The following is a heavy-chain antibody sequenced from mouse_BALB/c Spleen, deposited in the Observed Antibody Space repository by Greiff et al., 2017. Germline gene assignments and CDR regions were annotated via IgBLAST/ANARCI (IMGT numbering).Heavy chain of an antibody. Sequence: QVQLQQSGAELAKPGASVKMSCKASGYTFTSYWMHWVKQRPGQGLEWIGYINPSTGYTEYNQKFKDKATLTADKSSSTAYMQLSSLTSEDSAVYYCARKDSNYFDYWGQGTTLTVSS. J-gene: IGHJ2*01. CDR1: GYTFTSYW. CDR2: INPSTGYT. V-gene: IGHV1-7*01. CDR3: ARKDSNYFDY.